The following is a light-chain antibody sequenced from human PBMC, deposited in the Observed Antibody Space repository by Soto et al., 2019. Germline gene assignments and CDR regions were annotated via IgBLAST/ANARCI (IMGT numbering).Light chain of an antibody. CDR2: DAS. V-gene: IGKV3-15*01. CDR1: QSVSSS. Sequence: ETVMTQSPATLSVSPGERATLSCRASQSVSSSLAWYQQIPGQAPRLLIYDASTRATGIPARFSGSGSGTEFTLTISSLQSEDFAVYYCQQYYNWPPWTFGQGTKVDIK. CDR3: QQYYNWPPWT. J-gene: IGKJ1*01.